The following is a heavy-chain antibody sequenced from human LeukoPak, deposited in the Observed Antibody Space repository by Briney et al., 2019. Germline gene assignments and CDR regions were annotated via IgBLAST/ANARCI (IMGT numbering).Heavy chain of an antibody. CDR1: GITFSSYA. CDR3: ARPYRFLEWLLSTQYFDY. CDR2: ISYDGSNK. J-gene: IGHJ4*02. V-gene: IGHV3-30-3*01. D-gene: IGHD3-3*01. Sequence: GGSLRLSCAASGITFSSYAMHWVRQAPGKGLEWVAVISYDGSNKYYADSVKGRFTISRDNSKSTLYLQMNSLRIEDTAVYYRARPYRFLEWLLSTQYFDYWGQGTLVTVSS.